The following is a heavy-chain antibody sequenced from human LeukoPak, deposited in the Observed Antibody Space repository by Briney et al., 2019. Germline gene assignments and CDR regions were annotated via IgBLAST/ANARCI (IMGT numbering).Heavy chain of an antibody. J-gene: IGHJ4*02. Sequence: GGSLRLSCAASGFTFSSYSMNWVRQAPGKGLEWVANIKQDGSEKYYVDSVKGRFTISRDNAKNSLYLQMNSLRAEDTAVYYCARDVKQISDYWGQGTLVTVSS. CDR2: IKQDGSEK. CDR1: GFTFSSYS. V-gene: IGHV3-7*01. CDR3: ARDVKQISDY. D-gene: IGHD3-3*01.